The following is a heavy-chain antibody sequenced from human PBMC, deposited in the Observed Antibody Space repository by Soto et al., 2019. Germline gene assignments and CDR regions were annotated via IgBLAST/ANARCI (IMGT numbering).Heavy chain of an antibody. CDR1: GFSLSDYW. J-gene: IGHJ3*02. Sequence: GGSLRLSCAASGFSLSDYWMSWVRQSPGKGLEWVANINQDESEKYFMDSVTGRFAISRDNAKNSLYLQMNRLRAEDTAVYYCARVRDYGDYLAGDIWAQGTMVTVSS. CDR2: INQDESEK. V-gene: IGHV3-7*01. CDR3: ARVRDYGDYLAGDI. D-gene: IGHD4-17*01.